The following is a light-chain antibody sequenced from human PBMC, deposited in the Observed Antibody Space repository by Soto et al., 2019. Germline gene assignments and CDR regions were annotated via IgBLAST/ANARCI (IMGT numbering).Light chain of an antibody. CDR2: DAS. J-gene: IGKJ5*01. V-gene: IGKV3-15*01. Sequence: VMAKSPATLSVSPEERATLSCRASESVSRNLAWYQQKPGQAPRLLIYDASTRATGIPDRFSGGGSGTEFTLTISSLQSEDFAVYYCQQYNKWPRTFGQGTRLEIK. CDR1: ESVSRN. CDR3: QQYNKWPRT.